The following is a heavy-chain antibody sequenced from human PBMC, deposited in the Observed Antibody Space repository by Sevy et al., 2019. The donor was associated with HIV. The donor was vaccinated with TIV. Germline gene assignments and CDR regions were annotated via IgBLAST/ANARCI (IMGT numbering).Heavy chain of an antibody. Sequence: GGSLRLSCAGSGFALSDYYMSWIRQAPGKGLEWLSYISDGDDAIYYADSVKGRFTISRDNAKNSLFLQMNSLRVEDTAGYYCARDHVKDGDLGDYYYFAMDVWGQGTTVTVSS. V-gene: IGHV3-11*01. CDR1: GFALSDYY. J-gene: IGHJ6*02. D-gene: IGHD4-17*01. CDR3: ARDHVKDGDLGDYYYFAMDV. CDR2: ISDGDDAI.